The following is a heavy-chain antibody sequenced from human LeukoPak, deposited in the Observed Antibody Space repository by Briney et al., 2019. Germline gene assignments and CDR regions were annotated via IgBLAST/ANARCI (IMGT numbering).Heavy chain of an antibody. CDR1: GGTFSSYA. J-gene: IGHJ6*03. CDR3: ARSPLGYCSSTSCYYYYYYTDV. D-gene: IGHD2-2*01. Sequence: ASVKVSCKASGGTFSSYAINWVRQATGQGLEWMGWMNPNSGNTGYAQKFQGRVTITRNTSISTAYMELSSLRSEDTAVYYCARSPLGYCSSTSCYYYYYYTDVWGKGTTVTVSS. V-gene: IGHV1-8*03. CDR2: MNPNSGNT.